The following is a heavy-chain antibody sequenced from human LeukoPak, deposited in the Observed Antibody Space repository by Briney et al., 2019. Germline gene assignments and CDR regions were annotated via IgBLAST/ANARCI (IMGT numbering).Heavy chain of an antibody. CDR2: ISAYNGNT. Sequence: ASVKVSCKASGYTFISYGISWVRQAPGQGLEWMGWISAYNGNTNYAQKLQGRVTMTTDTSTSTAYMELRSLRSDDTAVYYCAREDRHMNWFDPWGQGTLVTVSS. CDR1: GYTFISYG. V-gene: IGHV1-18*01. CDR3: AREDRHMNWFDP. J-gene: IGHJ5*02.